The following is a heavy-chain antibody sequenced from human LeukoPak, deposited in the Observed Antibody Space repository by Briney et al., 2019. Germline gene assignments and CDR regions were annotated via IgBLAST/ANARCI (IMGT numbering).Heavy chain of an antibody. CDR1: GFTFSDYY. D-gene: IGHD3-22*01. CDR3: AKVSLYYYDSSGYLDY. J-gene: IGHJ4*02. V-gene: IGHV3-23*01. CDR2: ISGSGGST. Sequence: GGSLRLSCAASGFTFSDYYMSWIRQAPGKGLEWVSAISGSGGSTYYADSVKGRFTISRDNSKNTLYLQMNSLRAEDTAVYYCAKVSLYYYDSSGYLDYWGQGTLVTVSS.